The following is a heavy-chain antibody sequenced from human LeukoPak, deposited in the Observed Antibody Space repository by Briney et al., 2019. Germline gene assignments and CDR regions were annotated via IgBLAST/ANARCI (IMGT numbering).Heavy chain of an antibody. D-gene: IGHD3-10*01. J-gene: IGHJ6*02. CDR1: GGSISSYY. V-gene: IGHV4-59*01. CDR2: IYYSEST. CDR3: ARDMGYYGSGRLRTGYGMDV. Sequence: SETLSLTCTGSGGSISSYYRGWLRQPPSKGLEWIGYIYYSESTNYNNSLNSRVTISVDTSKNQFSLKLSSVTAADTAVYYCARDMGYYGSGRLRTGYGMDVWGQGTTVTVSS.